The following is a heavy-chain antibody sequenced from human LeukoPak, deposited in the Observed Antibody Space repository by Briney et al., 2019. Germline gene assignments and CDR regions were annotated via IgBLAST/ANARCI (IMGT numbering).Heavy chain of an antibody. D-gene: IGHD6-19*01. J-gene: IGHJ4*02. CDR3: ARAESIAVAGRSITPPDDY. CDR1: GYTFTGYY. V-gene: IGHV1-2*02. CDR2: INPNSGGT. Sequence: GASVKVSCKASGYTFTGYYMHWVRQAPGQGLEWMGWINPNSGGTNYAQKFQGRVTMTRDTSISTAYMELSRLRSDDTAVYYCARAESIAVAGRSITPPDDYWGQGTLVTVSS.